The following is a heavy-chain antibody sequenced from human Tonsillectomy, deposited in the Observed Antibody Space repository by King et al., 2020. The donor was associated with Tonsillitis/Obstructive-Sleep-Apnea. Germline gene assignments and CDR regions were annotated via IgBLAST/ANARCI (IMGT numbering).Heavy chain of an antibody. CDR2: IDHSGST. CDR3: AREFDSLDY. CDR1: GGSFSGYY. J-gene: IGHJ4*02. V-gene: IGHV4-34*01. Sequence: VQLQQWGAGLLRPSETLSLTCAVYGGSFSGYYWSWIRQPPGKGLEWIGEIDHSGSTNYNPSLKSRVTLSVDTSKNQFSLKLSFVTAADTAVYYFAREFDSLDYWGQGTLVTVSS. D-gene: IGHD2-15*01.